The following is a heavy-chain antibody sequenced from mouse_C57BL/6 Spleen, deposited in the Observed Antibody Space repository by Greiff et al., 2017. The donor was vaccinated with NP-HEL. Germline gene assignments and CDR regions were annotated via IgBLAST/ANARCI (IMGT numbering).Heavy chain of an antibody. Sequence: EVQLQQSGPELVKPGASVKISCKASGYSFTDYNMNWVKQSNGKSLEWIGVINPNYGTTSYNQKFKGKATLTVDQSSSTAYMQLNSLTSEDSAVYDCGRGGYGGPYYAMDYWGQGTSVTVSS. D-gene: IGHD1-1*02. V-gene: IGHV1-39*01. J-gene: IGHJ4*01. CDR1: GYSFTDYN. CDR2: INPNYGTT. CDR3: GRGGYGGPYYAMDY.